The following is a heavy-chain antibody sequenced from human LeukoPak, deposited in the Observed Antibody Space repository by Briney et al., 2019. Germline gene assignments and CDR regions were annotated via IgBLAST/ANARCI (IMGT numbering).Heavy chain of an antibody. Sequence: SETLSPTRAVYGGSFSGYYWSWIRQPPGKGLEWIGEINHSGSTNYNPSLKSRVTISVDTSKNQFSLKLSSVTAADTAVYYCARGKRRYSSSWYIGNYFDYWGQGTLVTVSS. CDR3: ARGKRRYSSSWYIGNYFDY. D-gene: IGHD6-13*01. V-gene: IGHV4-34*01. CDR2: INHSGST. CDR1: GGSFSGYY. J-gene: IGHJ4*02.